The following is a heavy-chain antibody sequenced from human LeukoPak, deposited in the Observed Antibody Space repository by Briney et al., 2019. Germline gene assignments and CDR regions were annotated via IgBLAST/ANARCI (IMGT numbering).Heavy chain of an antibody. CDR2: ISGSGDST. V-gene: IGHV3-23*01. J-gene: IGHJ4*02. D-gene: IGHD6-25*01. Sequence: PGGSLRLSCAASGFTFSNYAMSWVRQAPGKGLEWVSAISGSGDSTYYADSVKGRSTISRDNSKNTLYLRMNSLRAEDTAVFYCARVDSSAALSYFDFWGQGTLVTVSS. CDR3: ARVDSSAALSYFDF. CDR1: GFTFSNYA.